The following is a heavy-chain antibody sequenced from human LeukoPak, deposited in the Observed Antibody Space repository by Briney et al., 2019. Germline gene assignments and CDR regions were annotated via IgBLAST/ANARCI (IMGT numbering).Heavy chain of an antibody. CDR1: GYTFTSYD. Sequence: ASVKVSCKASGYTFTSYDINWVRQATGQGLEWMGWISAYNGNTNYAQKLQGRVTMTTDTSTSTAYMELRSLRSDDTAVYYCARDVSHIVVVPAAENYYYMDVWGKGTTVTVSS. CDR2: ISAYNGNT. D-gene: IGHD2-2*01. CDR3: ARDVSHIVVVPAAENYYYMDV. V-gene: IGHV1-18*01. J-gene: IGHJ6*03.